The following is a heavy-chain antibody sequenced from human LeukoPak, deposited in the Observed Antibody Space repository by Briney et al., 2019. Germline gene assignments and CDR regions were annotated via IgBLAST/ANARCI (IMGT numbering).Heavy chain of an antibody. V-gene: IGHV1-46*01. D-gene: IGHD6-19*01. CDR1: GYTFTGYY. CDR3: ARDGYSSGWYYYYYYYMDV. Sequence: GASVKVSCTASGYTFTGYYMHWVRQAPGQGLEWMGIINPSGGSTSYAQKFQGRVTMTRDMSTSTVYMELSSLRSEDTAVYYCARDGYSSGWYYYYYYYMDVWGKGTTVTVSS. J-gene: IGHJ6*03. CDR2: INPSGGST.